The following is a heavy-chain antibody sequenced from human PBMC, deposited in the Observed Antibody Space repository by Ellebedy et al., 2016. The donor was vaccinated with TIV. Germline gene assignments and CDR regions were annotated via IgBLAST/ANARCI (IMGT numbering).Heavy chain of an antibody. CDR3: ARASLFYGSSGFGY. J-gene: IGHJ4*02. V-gene: IGHV4-34*01. Sequence: MPGGSLRLSCAVSGGSFSGYYWSWIRQPPGMGLEWIGEIHHSGSTNYNPSLKSRVTLSVDTSKNQFSLELTSLTAADTAVYYCARASLFYGSSGFGYWGQGSLVTVSS. CDR1: GGSFSGYY. D-gene: IGHD2/OR15-2a*01. CDR2: IHHSGST.